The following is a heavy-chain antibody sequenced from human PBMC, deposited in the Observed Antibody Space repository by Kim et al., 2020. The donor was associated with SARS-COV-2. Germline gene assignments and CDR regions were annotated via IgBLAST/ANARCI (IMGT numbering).Heavy chain of an antibody. V-gene: IGHV3-23*01. CDR1: GFTFFGHA. Sequence: GGSLRLSCTTSGFTFFGHAMSWVRQAPGKGLEWVSSIDGSDATTYYVDSVKGRFSISRDDSRNTLYLQMSALRADDTADYYCLKGGWGWSWDYRSQGT. J-gene: IGHJ4*02. CDR3: LKGGWGWSWDY. D-gene: IGHD2-21*01. CDR2: IDGSDATT.